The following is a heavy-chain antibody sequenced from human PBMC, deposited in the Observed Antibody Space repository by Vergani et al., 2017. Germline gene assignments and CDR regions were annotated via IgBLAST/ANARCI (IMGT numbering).Heavy chain of an antibody. Sequence: QVQLQQWGAGLLKPSETLSLTCAVYGGSFSGYYWSWIRQPPGKGLEWIGEINHSGSTNYNPSLKSRVPISVDTSKNQFSLELSSVTAADTAVYYCAREGLGSSSWYLQRYYYYYVMDVWGQGTTVTVSS. D-gene: IGHD6-13*01. V-gene: IGHV4-34*01. CDR3: AREGLGSSSWYLQRYYYYYVMDV. CDR1: GGSFSGYY. CDR2: INHSGST. J-gene: IGHJ6*02.